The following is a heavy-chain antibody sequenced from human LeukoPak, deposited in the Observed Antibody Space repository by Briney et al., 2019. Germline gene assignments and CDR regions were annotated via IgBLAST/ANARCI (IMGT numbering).Heavy chain of an antibody. J-gene: IGHJ4*02. D-gene: IGHD2-8*01. CDR3: ARTNIGLPFDY. V-gene: IGHV1-2*02. CDR1: GNTFTGYY. Sequence: ASVKSSCKASGNTFTGYYIHWLRQPPGQGLDYMGWINPNSGGTNSVQRFQGRVTMTWDTSISTAYVEVISLTSDDTAVYYCARTNIGLPFDYWGQGTLVTVSS. CDR2: INPNSGGT.